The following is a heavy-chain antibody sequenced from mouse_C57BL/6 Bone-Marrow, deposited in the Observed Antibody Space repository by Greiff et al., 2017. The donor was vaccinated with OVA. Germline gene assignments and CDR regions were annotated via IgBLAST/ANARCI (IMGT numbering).Heavy chain of an antibody. CDR1: GFTFSDYY. CDR3: ARHYFKGYWYFDV. V-gene: IGHV5-12*01. CDR2: ISNGGGST. J-gene: IGHJ1*03. Sequence: EVHLVESGGGLVQPGGSLKLSCAASGFTFSDYYMYWVRQTPEKRLEWVAYISNGGGSTYYPDTVKGRFTISRDNAKNTLYLQMSRLKSEDTAMYYCARHYFKGYWYFDVWGTGTTVTVSS. D-gene: IGHD1-3*01.